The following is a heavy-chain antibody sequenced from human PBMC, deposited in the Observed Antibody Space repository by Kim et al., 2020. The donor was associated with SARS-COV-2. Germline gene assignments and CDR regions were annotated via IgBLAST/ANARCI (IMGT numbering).Heavy chain of an antibody. V-gene: IGHV4-4*07. CDR3: ARDRGGLKHYMDV. J-gene: IGHJ6*03. D-gene: IGHD3-10*01. Sequence: STTSRESRVAISIDTSKNQFSLNLRSVTAADTALYYCARDRGGLKHYMDVWGKGTAVTISS.